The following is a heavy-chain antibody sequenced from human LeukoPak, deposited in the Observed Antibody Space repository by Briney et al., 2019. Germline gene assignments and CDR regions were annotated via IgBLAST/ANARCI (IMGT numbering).Heavy chain of an antibody. CDR1: GFTFSRFE. Sequence: GSLRLSCVASGFTFSRFEMNWVRQAPGKGLEWVSSISSSSSYIYYADSVKGRFTISRDNAKNSLYLQMNSLRAEDTAVYYCARMNAGDYWGQGTLVAVSS. CDR2: ISSSSSYI. V-gene: IGHV3-21*01. J-gene: IGHJ4*02. CDR3: ARMNAGDY. D-gene: IGHD1-1*01.